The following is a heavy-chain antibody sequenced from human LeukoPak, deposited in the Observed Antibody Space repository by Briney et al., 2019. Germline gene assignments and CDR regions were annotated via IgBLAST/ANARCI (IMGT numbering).Heavy chain of an antibody. Sequence: GGSLRLSCAASGFTFSNYAMTWVRQAPGKGLEWVSILSDSGVYTYYADSVKGRFTISRDNSNNMLYLQMNSLRAEDTAVYYCAKKAHYDAYAKYFDYWGQGTLVTVSS. J-gene: IGHJ4*02. CDR2: LSDSGVYT. CDR3: AKKAHYDAYAKYFDY. D-gene: IGHD4-17*01. V-gene: IGHV3-23*01. CDR1: GFTFSNYA.